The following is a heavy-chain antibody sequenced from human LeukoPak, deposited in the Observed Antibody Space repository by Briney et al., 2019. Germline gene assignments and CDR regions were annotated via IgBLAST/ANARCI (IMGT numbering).Heavy chain of an antibody. V-gene: IGHV1-8*02. J-gene: IGHJ6*02. Sequence: GASVKVSCKASGYTFTTYDINWVRQATGQGLEWMGWMNPNSGNTGYAQKFQGRVTMTRNTSISTAYMELSSLRSEDTAVYYCARGGGGQLAYLGKYYYYYYGMDVWGQGTTVTVSS. CDR2: MNPNSGNT. D-gene: IGHD6-13*01. CDR3: ARGGGGQLAYLGKYYYYYYGMDV. CDR1: GYTFTTYD.